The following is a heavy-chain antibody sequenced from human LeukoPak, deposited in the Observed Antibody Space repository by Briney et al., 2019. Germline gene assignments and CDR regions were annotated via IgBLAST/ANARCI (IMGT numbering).Heavy chain of an antibody. D-gene: IGHD3-10*01. CDR1: GGSISSYY. CDR3: ARAGGYYSYYYGMDV. CDR2: IYYSGST. V-gene: IGHV4-59*01. Sequence: SETLSLTCTVSGGSISSYYWSWIRQPPGKGLEWIGYIYYSGSTNYNPSLKSRVTISVDTSKNQSSLKLSSVTAADTAVYYCARAGGYYSYYYGMDVWGQGTTVTVSS. J-gene: IGHJ6*02.